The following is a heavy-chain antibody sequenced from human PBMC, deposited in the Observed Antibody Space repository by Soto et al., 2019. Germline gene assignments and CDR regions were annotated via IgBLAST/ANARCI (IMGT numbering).Heavy chain of an antibody. J-gene: IGHJ6*03. CDR3: AKADPEWTYYGSGRPTHPGYYYYYMDV. D-gene: IGHD3-10*01. Sequence: GESLKISCAASGFTFSSYAMSWVRQAPGKGLEWVSAISGSGGSTYYADSVKGRFTISRDNSKNTLYLQMNSLGAEDTAVYYCAKADPEWTYYGSGRPTHPGYYYYYMDVWGKGTTVTVSS. CDR1: GFTFSSYA. CDR2: ISGSGGST. V-gene: IGHV3-23*01.